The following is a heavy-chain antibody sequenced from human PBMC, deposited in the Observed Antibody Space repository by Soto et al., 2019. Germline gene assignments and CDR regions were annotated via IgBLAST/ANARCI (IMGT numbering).Heavy chain of an antibody. J-gene: IGHJ6*02. CDR1: GFTLSDYY. V-gene: IGHV3-11*06. CDR3: ARGGGYDFWSGFELRYYYYGMEV. D-gene: IGHD3-3*01. Sequence: PGGSLRLSCAASGFTLSDYYMSWIRQAPGKGLEWVSYISSSSSYTNNADSVKGRFTISRTNAKNSLYLQMNSLRAEDTAVYYCARGGGYDFWSGFELRYYYYGMEVWGQGTTVTVSS. CDR2: ISSSSSYT.